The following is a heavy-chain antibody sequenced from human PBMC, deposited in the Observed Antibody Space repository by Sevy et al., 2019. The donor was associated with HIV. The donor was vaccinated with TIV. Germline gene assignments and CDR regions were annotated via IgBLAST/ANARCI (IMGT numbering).Heavy chain of an antibody. CDR3: ASVVVVPAAKYFYFYYMDV. V-gene: IGHV4-59*01. Sequence: SETLSLTCTVSGDSISNYYGSWIRQPPGKGLEWIGYIYNSGSTNYNPALKSRFTISVDTYKNQFSVKLSSVTAAETAVYYCASVVVVPAAKYFYFYYMDVWGKGTTVTVSS. CDR2: IYNSGST. CDR1: GDSISNYY. J-gene: IGHJ6*03. D-gene: IGHD2-2*01.